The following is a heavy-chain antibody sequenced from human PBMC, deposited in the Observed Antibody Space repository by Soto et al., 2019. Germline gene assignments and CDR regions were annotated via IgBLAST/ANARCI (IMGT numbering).Heavy chain of an antibody. J-gene: IGHJ4*02. CDR3: ARVHTVVPDY. V-gene: IGHV4-61*01. Sequence: SETLSLTCTVSGGSVSSGSYYWSWIRQPPGKGLEWIGYIYYSGSTNYNPSLKSRVTISVDTSKNQFSLKLSSVTAADTAVYYCARVHTVVPDYWGQGTLVTVSS. D-gene: IGHD2-21*01. CDR2: IYYSGST. CDR1: GGSVSSGSYY.